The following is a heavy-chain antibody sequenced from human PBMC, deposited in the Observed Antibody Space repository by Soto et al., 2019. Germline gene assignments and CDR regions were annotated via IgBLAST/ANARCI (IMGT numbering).Heavy chain of an antibody. CDR3: ARELVRRDDFWSGYYTTTYDAFDI. J-gene: IGHJ3*02. V-gene: IGHV4-34*01. CDR1: GGSFSGYY. D-gene: IGHD3-3*01. CDR2: INHSGST. Sequence: SETLSLTCAVYGGSFSGYYWSWIRQPPGKGLEWIGEINHSGSTNYNPSLKSRVTISIDTSKNQFSLELSSVTAEDTAVYYCARELVRRDDFWSGYYTTTYDAFDIWGQGTMVTVSS.